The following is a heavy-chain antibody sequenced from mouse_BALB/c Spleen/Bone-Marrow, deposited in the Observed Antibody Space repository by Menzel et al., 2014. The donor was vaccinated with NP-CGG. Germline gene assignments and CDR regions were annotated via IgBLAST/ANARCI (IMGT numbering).Heavy chain of an antibody. D-gene: IGHD1-1*01. Sequence: QVQLQQSGPELAKPGASVKMSCKASGHTFTNYWVQWVKQRPGQGLEWIGYINPSTDYSDCNQNFKDRATLTADKSSSTAYMQLNSLTSEDSAVYNCSRGGILQLYWGQGTTLTVSS. CDR2: INPSTDYS. V-gene: IGHV1-7*01. CDR1: GHTFTNYW. J-gene: IGHJ2*01. CDR3: SRGGILQLY.